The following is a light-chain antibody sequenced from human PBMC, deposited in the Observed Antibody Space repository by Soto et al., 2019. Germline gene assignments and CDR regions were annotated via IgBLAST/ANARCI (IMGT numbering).Light chain of an antibody. CDR1: QAINNN. CDR2: GAS. CDR3: LHYSNWPPT. V-gene: IGKV3-15*01. J-gene: IGKJ1*01. Sequence: VLTQAPDTLSVSPGERATLSCRASQAINNNVAWYQLKYCQVPRLLIHGASTRAADVPGRISGGGCGTDCTLTISSLQSEYFAEYHFLHYSNWPPTFGPGTKVQMK.